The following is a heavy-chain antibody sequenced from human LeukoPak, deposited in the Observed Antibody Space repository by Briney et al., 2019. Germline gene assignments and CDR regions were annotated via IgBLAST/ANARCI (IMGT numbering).Heavy chain of an antibody. J-gene: IGHJ4*02. CDR1: GFTFGDYA. V-gene: IGHV3-49*04. D-gene: IGHD2-15*01. CDR3: TRNIYCSGGSCSYYFDY. Sequence: GSLRLSCTVSGFTFGDYAMGWVRQAPGKGLEWVGLIRGKVSGATTEYAASVNGRFTISRDDSKSIAYLQMNSLKTEDTAMYYCTRNIYCSGGSCSYYFDYWGQGTLVTVSS. CDR2: IRGKVSGATT.